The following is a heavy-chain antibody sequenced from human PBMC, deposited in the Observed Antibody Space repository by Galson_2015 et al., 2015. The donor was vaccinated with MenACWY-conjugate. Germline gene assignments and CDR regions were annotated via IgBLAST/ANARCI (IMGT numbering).Heavy chain of an antibody. CDR2: ISNDGRNQ. D-gene: IGHD6-13*01. J-gene: IGHJ4*02. CDR3: ARGIRRTTMSAAGYFDY. CDR1: GFPFSTYA. Sequence: SLRLSCAASGFPFSTYALHWVRQAPGKGPEWVAIISNDGRNQYYADSVKGRFTISRDNSGNTVDLQMNSLRPEDTAVYYCARGIRRTTMSAAGYFDYWGQGTRVTVSS. V-gene: IGHV3-30*04.